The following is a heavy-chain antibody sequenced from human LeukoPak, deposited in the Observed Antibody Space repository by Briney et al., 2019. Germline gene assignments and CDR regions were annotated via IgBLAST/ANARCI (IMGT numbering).Heavy chain of an antibody. J-gene: IGHJ6*03. CDR3: ARALDYGGNARYYYYYYMDV. V-gene: IGHV3-23*01. Sequence: GGSPRLSCAASGFTFSSYAMSWVRQAPGKGLEWVSAISGSGGSTYYADSVKGRFTISRDNSKNTLYLQMNSLRAEDTAAYYCARALDYGGNARYYYYYYMDVWGKGTTVTVSS. D-gene: IGHD4-23*01. CDR2: ISGSGGST. CDR1: GFTFSSYA.